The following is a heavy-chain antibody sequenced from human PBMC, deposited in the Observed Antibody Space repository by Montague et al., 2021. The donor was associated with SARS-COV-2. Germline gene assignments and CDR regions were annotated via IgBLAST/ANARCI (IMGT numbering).Heavy chain of an antibody. CDR3: ARHYSATLPAVY. J-gene: IGHJ4*02. V-gene: IGHV4-59*08. CDR1: GGSFSGYY. Sequence: SETLSLTCAVYGGSFSGYYWSWIRQPPGKGLEWIGYISDSGSTNYNPSLTGRVTMSVDTSKNQFSLKVNSVTAADTAVYYCARHYSATLPAVYWGQGTLVTVSS. CDR2: ISDSGST. D-gene: IGHD2-15*01.